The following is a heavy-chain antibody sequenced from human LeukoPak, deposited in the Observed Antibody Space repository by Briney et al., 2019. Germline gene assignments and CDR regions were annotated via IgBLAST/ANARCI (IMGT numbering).Heavy chain of an antibody. D-gene: IGHD6-19*01. Sequence: GGSLRPSCAASGLTVSSNYMSWVRQAPGKGLEWVSVLYGAGSTYYADSVKGRFTISRDNSKNTLFLQMNSLRGEDTAVYYCARGGTPGYSTGWIDYWGQGTLVTVSS. CDR1: GLTVSSNY. CDR2: LYGAGST. V-gene: IGHV3-53*05. J-gene: IGHJ4*02. CDR3: ARGGTPGYSTGWIDY.